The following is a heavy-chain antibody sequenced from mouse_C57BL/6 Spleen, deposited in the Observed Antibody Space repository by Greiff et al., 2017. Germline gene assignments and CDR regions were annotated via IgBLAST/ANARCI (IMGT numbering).Heavy chain of an antibody. CDR2: IWSGGST. V-gene: IGHV2-2*01. CDR3: ARNDYDHAMDY. CDR1: GFSLTSYG. J-gene: IGHJ4*01. Sequence: VMLVESGPGLVQPSQSLSITCTVSGFSLTSYGVHWVRQSPGKGLEWLGVIWSGGSTDYNAAFISRLSISKDNSKSQVFFKMNSLQADDTAIYYCARNDYDHAMDYWGQGTSVTVSS. D-gene: IGHD2-4*01.